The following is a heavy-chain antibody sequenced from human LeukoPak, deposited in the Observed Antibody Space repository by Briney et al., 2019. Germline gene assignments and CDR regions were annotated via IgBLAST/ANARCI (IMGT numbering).Heavy chain of an antibody. D-gene: IGHD3-10*01. CDR3: ANDYRSGSFHDF. CDR1: GFAFSSYA. Sequence: GGSLRLSCAASGFAFSSYAMSWVRQPPGEGLEWVSVISRRDDYTYYADSVKGRFTISRDNSKNTLYLQMNTLRAEDTAVYYCANDYRSGSFHDFWGQGTLVTVSS. CDR2: ISRRDDYT. V-gene: IGHV3-23*01. J-gene: IGHJ4*02.